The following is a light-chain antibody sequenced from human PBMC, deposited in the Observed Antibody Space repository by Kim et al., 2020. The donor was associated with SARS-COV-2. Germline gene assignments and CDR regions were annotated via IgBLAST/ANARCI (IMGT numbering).Light chain of an antibody. V-gene: IGLV3-9*01. CDR2: RDS. CDR3: QVWDSSTGGV. CDR1: NIGSKN. J-gene: IGLJ2*01. Sequence: VALGQTASITCGGNNIGSKNVHWYQQKQGQAPVRVIYRDSNRPSGIPERFSGSNSGNTATLTISRAQAGDEADYYCQVWDSSTGGVFGGGTQLTVL.